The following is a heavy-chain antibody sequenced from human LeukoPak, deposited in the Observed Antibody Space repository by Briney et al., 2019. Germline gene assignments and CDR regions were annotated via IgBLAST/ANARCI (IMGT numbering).Heavy chain of an antibody. J-gene: IGHJ4*02. V-gene: IGHV4-39*01. D-gene: IGHD2-15*01. Sequence: PSETLSLTCTVSGGSISSSSYYWGWIRQPPGKGLEWNGSIYYSGSTYYNPSLKSRVTISVDTSKNQFSLKLSSVTAADTAVYSCARHLISVVVVAATHGYYFDSWGQGTLVTVSS. CDR3: ARHLISVVVVAATHGYYFDS. CDR2: IYYSGST. CDR1: GGSISSSSYY.